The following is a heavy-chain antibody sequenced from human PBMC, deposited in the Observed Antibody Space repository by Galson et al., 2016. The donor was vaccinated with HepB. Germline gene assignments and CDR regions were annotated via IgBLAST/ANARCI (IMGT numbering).Heavy chain of an antibody. CDR1: GFTFDNYP. Sequence: SLRLSCAASGFTFDNYPMHWVRQAPGKGLEWVALISYDGTNKYYADSVKGRFTISRDNSKNTLYLQMNSLKPDDTATFHCARDWRFGSSYGYLYIYWYLDLWGRGTLVTVSS. V-gene: IGHV3-30-3*01. CDR3: ARDWRFGSSYGYLYIYWYLDL. J-gene: IGHJ2*01. CDR2: ISYDGTNK. D-gene: IGHD5-18*01.